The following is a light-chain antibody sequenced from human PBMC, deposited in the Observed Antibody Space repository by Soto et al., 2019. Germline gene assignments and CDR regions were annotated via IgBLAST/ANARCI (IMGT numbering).Light chain of an antibody. CDR1: SSDVGGYNY. CDR2: EVS. CDR3: SSYTSSSTPYV. V-gene: IGLV2-14*01. Sequence: QSALTQPASVSGSPGQSITISCTGTSSDVGGYNYVSWYQQHPGKAPKLMIYEVSNRPSGVANRFSGSKSGNTASLTISGLQAEDEAEYYCSSYTSSSTPYVFGTGTKLT. J-gene: IGLJ1*01.